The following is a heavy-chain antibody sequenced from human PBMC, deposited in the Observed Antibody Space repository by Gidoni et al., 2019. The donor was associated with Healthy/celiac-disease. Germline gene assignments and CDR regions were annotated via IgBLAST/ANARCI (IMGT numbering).Heavy chain of an antibody. V-gene: IGHV4-59*01. Sequence: QVQLQESGPGLVKPSETLSLTCPVSGGSISSYYWSWIRQPPGKGLEWIGYIYYSGSTNYNPSLKSRVTISVDTSKNQFSLKLSSVTAADTAVYYCARDALMEDYMDVWGKGTTVTVSS. CDR3: ARDALMEDYMDV. CDR2: IYYSGST. CDR1: GGSISSYY. D-gene: IGHD3-3*02. J-gene: IGHJ6*03.